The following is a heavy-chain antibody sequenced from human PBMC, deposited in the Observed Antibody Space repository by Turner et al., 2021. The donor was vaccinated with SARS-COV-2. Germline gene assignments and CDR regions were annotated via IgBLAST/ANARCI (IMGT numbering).Heavy chain of an antibody. V-gene: IGHV3-21*01. Sequence: DVQLVESGGCLVKPGGSLRLSFAASAFTFSSYSMNWVRQAPGKGLEWVSSISTSSSYIYYADSVKGRFTISRDNAKNSLYLQMNSLRAEDTAVYYCARWAYYDSSGYYPSHFDYWGQGTLVTVSS. J-gene: IGHJ4*02. CDR1: AFTFSSYS. D-gene: IGHD3-22*01. CDR2: ISTSSSYI. CDR3: ARWAYYDSSGYYPSHFDY.